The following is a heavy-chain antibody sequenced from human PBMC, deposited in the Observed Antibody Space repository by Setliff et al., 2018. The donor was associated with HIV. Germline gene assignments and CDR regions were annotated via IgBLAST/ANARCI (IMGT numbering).Heavy chain of an antibody. D-gene: IGHD3-10*01. J-gene: IGHJ6*03. CDR1: GGSFSNYY. Sequence: SETLSLTCAVYGGSFSNYYWSWIRQPPGKGLEWIGEIYHSGSANRNPSLMGRVTMSVGTAKNQFSLELSSVTAADTAVYFCARGVRGSGTNMVRGLLYDYSFHYMDVWGIGTTVTVSS. CDR3: ARGVRGSGTNMVRGLLYDYSFHYMDV. V-gene: IGHV4-34*01. CDR2: IYHSGSA.